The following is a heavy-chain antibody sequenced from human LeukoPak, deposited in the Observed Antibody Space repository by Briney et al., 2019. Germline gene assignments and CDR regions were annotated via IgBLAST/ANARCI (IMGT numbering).Heavy chain of an antibody. J-gene: IGHJ4*02. CDR1: GYSIRTSHY. CDR2: IYRSGTT. CDR3: ARAGDIAMAYPAYFDY. V-gene: IGHV4-38-2*02. D-gene: IGHD5-18*01. Sequence: SETLSLTCTVSGYSIRTSHYWGWIRQSPGKGLEWIGNIYRSGTTYYNPSLKSRVTISMDTSKNQFSLKLSSVTAADTAVYYCARAGDIAMAYPAYFDYWGQGTPVTVS.